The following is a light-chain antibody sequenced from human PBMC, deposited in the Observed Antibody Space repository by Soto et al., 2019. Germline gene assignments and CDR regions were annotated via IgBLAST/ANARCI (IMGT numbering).Light chain of an antibody. CDR3: QQRSDWT. V-gene: IGKV3-11*01. J-gene: IGKJ1*01. CDR2: DAS. Sequence: EIVLTQSPATLSLSLGERATLSCRASQSVSSYLAWYQQKPGQAPRLLIYDASNRATGTPARFSGSGSGTDFTLSISSLEPEDFAVYYCQQRSDWTFGQGTKVDIK. CDR1: QSVSSY.